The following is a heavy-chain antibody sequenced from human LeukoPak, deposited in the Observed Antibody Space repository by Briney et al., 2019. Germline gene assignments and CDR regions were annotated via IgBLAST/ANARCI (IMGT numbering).Heavy chain of an antibody. V-gene: IGHV3-23*01. J-gene: IGHJ4*02. CDR1: GFTFSSYA. CDR3: AKAASWDYGDYSFDY. D-gene: IGHD4-17*01. CDR2: ISGGGGST. Sequence: PVGSLRLSCAASGFTFSSYAMSWVRQAPGKGLEWVSAISGGGGSTYYADSVKGQFTISRDNSKNTLYLQMNSLRAEDTAVYYCAKAASWDYGDYSFDYWGQGTLVTVSS.